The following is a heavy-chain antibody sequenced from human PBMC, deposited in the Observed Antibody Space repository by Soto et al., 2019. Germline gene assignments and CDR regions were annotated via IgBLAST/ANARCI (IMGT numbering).Heavy chain of an antibody. J-gene: IGHJ5*02. CDR1: GYTFTSYD. D-gene: IGHD1-1*01. Sequence: QVQLVQSGAEVKKPGASVKVSCKASGYTFTSYDINWVRQATGQGLEWMGWMNPNSGNTGYAQKFQGKITRTRNTAISKAYMELSSLRSEDTAVYYCARINGWKNWFDPWGQGTLVTVSS. V-gene: IGHV1-8*01. CDR2: MNPNSGNT. CDR3: ARINGWKNWFDP.